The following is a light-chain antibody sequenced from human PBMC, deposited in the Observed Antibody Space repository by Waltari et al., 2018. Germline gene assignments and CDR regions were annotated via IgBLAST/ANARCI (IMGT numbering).Light chain of an antibody. Sequence: EVVLTHSLAALSLSPGERATLSCRASHSISKFLAWYQQRPGQAPRLLIYDASDRPPGIPARFSGSGSGTDFTLTISSLEPEDFAVYYCQQRTDWLWTFGQGTKVEIK. CDR2: DAS. CDR1: HSISKF. V-gene: IGKV3-11*01. CDR3: QQRTDWLWT. J-gene: IGKJ1*01.